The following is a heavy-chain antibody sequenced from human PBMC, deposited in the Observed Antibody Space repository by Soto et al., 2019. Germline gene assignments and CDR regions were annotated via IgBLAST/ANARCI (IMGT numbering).Heavy chain of an antibody. J-gene: IGHJ4*02. CDR2: ISGTGGRT. D-gene: IGHD3-16*01. Sequence: EVQLLESGGGLVQPGGSLRLSCAASGFTFGSYAMSWVRQAPGKGLEWVSSISGTGGRTYYADSVKGRFTVSRDNSKNTVYLQMNSLRAEDTAVYYCANRDPVEMPPIGAFNYWGQGTLVTVSS. CDR1: GFTFGSYA. V-gene: IGHV3-23*01. CDR3: ANRDPVEMPPIGAFNY.